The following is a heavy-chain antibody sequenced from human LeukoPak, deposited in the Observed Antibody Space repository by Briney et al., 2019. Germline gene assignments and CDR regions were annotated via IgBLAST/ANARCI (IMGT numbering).Heavy chain of an antibody. CDR1: GYTFTSYG. CDR3: ARVGGVRAVAALGPPDY. CDR2: ISAYNGNT. D-gene: IGHD6-19*01. V-gene: IGHV1-18*01. Sequence: ASVEVSCKAFGYTFTSYGISWVRQAPGQGLEWMGWISAYNGNTNYAQKLQGRVTMTTDTSTSTAYMELRSLRSDDTAVYYCARVGGVRAVAALGPPDYWGQGTLVTVSS. J-gene: IGHJ4*02.